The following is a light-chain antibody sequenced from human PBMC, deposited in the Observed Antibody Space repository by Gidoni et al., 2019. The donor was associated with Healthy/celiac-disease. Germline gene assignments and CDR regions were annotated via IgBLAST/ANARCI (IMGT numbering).Light chain of an antibody. CDR3: QQYYSTPWT. Sequence: DFVMTQSPDSLAVSLGERATINCKSSQSVLYSSNNKNYLAWYQQKPGQPPKLLIYWASTRESGVPDRFSGSGSGKDFTLTISSLQAEDGAVYYCQQYYSTPWTFGQGTKVEIK. J-gene: IGKJ1*01. CDR2: WAS. V-gene: IGKV4-1*01. CDR1: QSVLYSSNNKNY.